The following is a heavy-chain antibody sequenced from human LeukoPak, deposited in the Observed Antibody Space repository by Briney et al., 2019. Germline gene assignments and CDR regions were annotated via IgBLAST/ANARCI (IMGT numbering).Heavy chain of an antibody. V-gene: IGHV1-2*02. Sequence: ASVKVSCKASGYTFTGYYMHWVRQAPGQGLEWMGWINPNSGGTNYAQKFQGRVTMTRDTSISTAYMELSRLRSDDTAVYYCARGLEWLTRRHTWFDPWGQGTLVTVSS. J-gene: IGHJ5*02. D-gene: IGHD3-3*01. CDR1: GYTFTGYY. CDR2: INPNSGGT. CDR3: ARGLEWLTRRHTWFDP.